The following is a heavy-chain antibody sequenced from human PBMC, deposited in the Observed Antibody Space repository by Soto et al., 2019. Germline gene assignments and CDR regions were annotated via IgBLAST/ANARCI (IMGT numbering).Heavy chain of an antibody. CDR3: ARVLHDYGDYVNAFDI. J-gene: IGHJ3*02. Sequence: EVQLVESGGGLVKPGGFLRLSCAASGFTFSSYSMNWVRQAPGKGLEWVSSISSSSSYIYYADSVKGRFTISRDNAKNSLYLQMNSLRAEDTAVYYCARVLHDYGDYVNAFDIWGQGTMVTVSS. CDR2: ISSSSSYI. V-gene: IGHV3-21*01. CDR1: GFTFSSYS. D-gene: IGHD4-17*01.